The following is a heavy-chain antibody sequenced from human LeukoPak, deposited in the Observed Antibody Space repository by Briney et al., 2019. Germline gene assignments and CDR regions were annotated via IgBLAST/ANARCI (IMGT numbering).Heavy chain of an antibody. V-gene: IGHV4-34*01. CDR3: ARARRGPIAAAGNYYYYYYMDV. CDR2: ISHSGST. Sequence: SETLSLTCAVYGGSFSGYYWSWIRQPPGKGLEWIGEISHSGSTNYNPSPKSRVTISVDTSKNQFSLKLSSVTAADTAVYYCARARRGPIAAAGNYYYYYYMDVWGKGTTVTVSS. J-gene: IGHJ6*03. CDR1: GGSFSGYY. D-gene: IGHD6-13*01.